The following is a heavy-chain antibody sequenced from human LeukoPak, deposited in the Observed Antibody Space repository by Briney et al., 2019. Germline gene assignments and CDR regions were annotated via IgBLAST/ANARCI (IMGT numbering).Heavy chain of an antibody. D-gene: IGHD3-10*01. V-gene: IGHV3-23*01. Sequence: GGSLRLSCTASGIPFWRHAMNWVRQAPGKGLEWVSGIYGAATATYYADSVKGRFTISRDNSKNTLWLQMNSLRAEDTAVYYCTRDTFGARDSWGQGTLVTVSS. CDR1: GIPFWRHA. CDR2: IYGAATAT. CDR3: TRDTFGARDS. J-gene: IGHJ4*02.